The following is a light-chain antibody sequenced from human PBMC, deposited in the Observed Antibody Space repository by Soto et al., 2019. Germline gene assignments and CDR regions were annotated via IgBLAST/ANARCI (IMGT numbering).Light chain of an antibody. Sequence: EIVLTQSPGTLSLSPGERATLSCRASQSVSSSNLAWYQQKRGQSPRLLIYDASRRATGIPDRFSGSGSETEFTLTISSLQSEDYAVYYCQQYNNWPPWTFGQGTKVDIK. CDR2: DAS. V-gene: IGKV3D-20*02. J-gene: IGKJ1*01. CDR1: QSVSSSN. CDR3: QQYNNWPPWT.